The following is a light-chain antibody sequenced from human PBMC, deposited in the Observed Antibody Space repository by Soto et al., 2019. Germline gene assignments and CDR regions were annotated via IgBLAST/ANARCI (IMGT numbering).Light chain of an antibody. V-gene: IGKV3D-20*01. Sequence: EIVLTQSPATLSLSPGERATLSCGASQSVSSSYLAWYQQKPGLAPRLLIYDASSRATAIPDRFSGSGSGTDFTLPISRLEPEDFAVYYCQQYGSSPITFGQGTRLEIK. CDR1: QSVSSSY. CDR3: QQYGSSPIT. CDR2: DAS. J-gene: IGKJ5*01.